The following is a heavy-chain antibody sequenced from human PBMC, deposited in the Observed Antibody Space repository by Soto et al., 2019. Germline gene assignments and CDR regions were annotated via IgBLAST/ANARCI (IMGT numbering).Heavy chain of an antibody. D-gene: IGHD2-15*01. CDR3: ASSQGGY. J-gene: IGHJ4*02. CDR1: GFTFDDHN. V-gene: IGHV3-43*01. CDR2: VSWDGDTT. Sequence: EVHLVESGGGVVQPGGSLRLSCAASGFTFDDHNMHWIRQAPGKGLEWVSLVSWDGDTTYYADSVKGRFTISRDNSENSLYLQMSGLTTEDTALYYCASSQGGYWGQGTLVTVSS.